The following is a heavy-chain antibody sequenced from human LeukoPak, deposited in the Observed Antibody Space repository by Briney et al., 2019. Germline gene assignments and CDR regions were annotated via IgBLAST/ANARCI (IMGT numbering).Heavy chain of an antibody. D-gene: IGHD1-26*01. Sequence: GGSPRLSCAASGFTVSSNHMSWVRQAPGKGLEWVSVIYSGDTTYYADSVKGRFTISRDNSKNTLYLQMNSLRAEDTAVYYCARDRGSYSSWAFDIWGQGTMVSVSS. CDR1: GFTVSSNH. J-gene: IGHJ3*02. CDR2: IYSGDTT. CDR3: ARDRGSYSSWAFDI. V-gene: IGHV3-53*01.